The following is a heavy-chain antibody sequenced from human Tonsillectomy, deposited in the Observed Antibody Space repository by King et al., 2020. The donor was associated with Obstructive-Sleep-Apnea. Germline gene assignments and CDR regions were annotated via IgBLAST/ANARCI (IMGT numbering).Heavy chain of an antibody. J-gene: IGHJ3*02. CDR2: IFPADSAP. CDR3: ASQGDLLELRDDAVDI. CDR1: GSNFAINW. V-gene: IGHV5-51*01. Sequence: GPLVQSGAAVQPPGASLKISCKASGSNFAINWIGWVRQMPGKGLQWMGIIFPADSAPRSPPSFQGRVTLSAAKSIRPAYMPWSSLKASDTAMYYCASQGDLLELRDDAVDIWGQGTMVTVSA. D-gene: IGHD1-7*01.